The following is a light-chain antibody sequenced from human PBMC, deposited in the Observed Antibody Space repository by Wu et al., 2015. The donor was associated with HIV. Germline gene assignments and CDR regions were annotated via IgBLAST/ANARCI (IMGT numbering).Light chain of an antibody. CDR3: QQYGNSPWT. Sequence: EIVLTQSPGTLSLSPGERATLSCRASQTIISRYLAWYRQKPGQAPRLLIHGASSRATGIPDRFSGSGSGTDFILTISRLEPEDFAVYYCQQYGNSPWTFGQGTKVEI. CDR2: GAS. J-gene: IGKJ1*01. CDR1: QTIISRY. V-gene: IGKV3-20*01.